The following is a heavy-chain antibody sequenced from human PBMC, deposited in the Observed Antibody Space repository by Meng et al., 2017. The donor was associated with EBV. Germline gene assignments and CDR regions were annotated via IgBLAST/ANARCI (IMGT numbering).Heavy chain of an antibody. Sequence: QVQLVQSRAEVNKPGPSGQLSCKASGGTFRSYAISWVRQAPGQGLEWMGGTIPIFGTANYAQNFQGRVTIHADKSTSTAYMELSSQRSEDTAVYYCARAEIAAAGRLDYWGQGTLVTVSS. CDR3: ARAEIAAAGRLDY. D-gene: IGHD6-13*01. CDR1: GGTFRSYA. CDR2: TIPIFGTA. J-gene: IGHJ4*02. V-gene: IGHV1-69*06.